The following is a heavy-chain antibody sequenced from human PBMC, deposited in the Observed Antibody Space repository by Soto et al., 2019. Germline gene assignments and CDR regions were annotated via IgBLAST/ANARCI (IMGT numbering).Heavy chain of an antibody. CDR3: ARSSSVVRGVINRYYMDV. CDR1: GGSISSYY. V-gene: IGHV4-59*12. D-gene: IGHD3-10*01. Sequence: PSETLSLTCTVSGGSISSYYWSWIRQPPGKGLEWIGYINHSGSTNYNPSLKSRVTISVDTSKNQFSLKLSSVTAADTAVYYCARSSSVVRGVINRYYMDVWGKGTTVTVSS. J-gene: IGHJ6*03. CDR2: INHSGST.